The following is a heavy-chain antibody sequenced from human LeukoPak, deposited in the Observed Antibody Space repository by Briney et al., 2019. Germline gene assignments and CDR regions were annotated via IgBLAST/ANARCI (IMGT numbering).Heavy chain of an antibody. CDR2: ISGSGGST. Sequence: GGSLRLSCAASGFTFSSYVISWVRQTPGKGLEWVSGISGSGGSTYYADSVKGRFTISRDNSKNTLYLQMNSLRAEDTAVYYCAKESFIPYRYHSSGYIDYWGQGTLVTVSS. J-gene: IGHJ4*02. V-gene: IGHV3-23*01. CDR3: AKESFIPYRYHSSGYIDY. CDR1: GFTFSSYV. D-gene: IGHD3-22*01.